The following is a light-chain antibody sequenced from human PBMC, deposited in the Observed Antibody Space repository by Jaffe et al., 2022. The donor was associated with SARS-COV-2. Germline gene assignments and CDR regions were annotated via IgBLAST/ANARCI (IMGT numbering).Light chain of an antibody. CDR2: DAS. V-gene: IGKV3-11*01. Sequence: EIVLTQSPATLSLSPGERATLSCRASQSVSSYLVWYQQKPGQAPRLLIYDASNRATGIPARFSGSGSGTDFTLTISSLEPEDFAVYYCQHLRTFGGGTKVEIK. CDR1: QSVSSY. CDR3: QHLRT. J-gene: IGKJ4*01.